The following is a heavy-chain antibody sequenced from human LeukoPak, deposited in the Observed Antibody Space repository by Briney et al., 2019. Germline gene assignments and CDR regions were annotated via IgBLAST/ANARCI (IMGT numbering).Heavy chain of an antibody. V-gene: IGHV5-51*01. D-gene: IGHD2-2*01. CDR2: IYPGDSDT. J-gene: IGHJ4*02. CDR3: ARHPRYCSSTSCWYFDY. CDR1: GYSFTNYW. Sequence: GESLKISCKGSGYSFTNYWIGWVRQMPGKGLEWMGIIYPGDSDTRYSPSFQGQVTISADKSISTAYLQWSSLKASDTAMYYCARHPRYCSSTSCWYFDYWGQGTLVTVSS.